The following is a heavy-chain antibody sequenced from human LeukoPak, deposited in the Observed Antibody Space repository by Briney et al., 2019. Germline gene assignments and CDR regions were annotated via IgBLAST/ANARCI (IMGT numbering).Heavy chain of an antibody. V-gene: IGHV3-30*04. CDR2: ISYDGSNK. CDR1: GFTFSSYA. Sequence: PERSLRLSCAAPGFTFSSYAMHWVRQAPGKGLEWVAVISYDGSNKYYADSVKGRFTISRDNSKNTLYLQMNSLRAEDTAVYYCARDDYGGNCFDYWGQGTLVTVSS. CDR3: ARDDYGGNCFDY. D-gene: IGHD4-23*01. J-gene: IGHJ4*02.